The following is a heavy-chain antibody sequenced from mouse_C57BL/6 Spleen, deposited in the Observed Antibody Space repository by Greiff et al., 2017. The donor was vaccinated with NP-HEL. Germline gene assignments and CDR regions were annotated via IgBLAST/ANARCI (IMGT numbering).Heavy chain of an antibody. CDR3: AGYSKTFFDY. V-gene: IGHV1-85*01. CDR1: GYTFTSYD. Sequence: QVQLKESGPELVKPGASVKLSCKASGYTFTSYDINWVKQRPGQGLEWIGWIYPRDGSTKYNEKFKGKATLTIDTSSSTAYMELHSLTSEDSAVYFWAGYSKTFFDYWGQGTTLTVSS. J-gene: IGHJ2*01. CDR2: IYPRDGST. D-gene: IGHD2-5*01.